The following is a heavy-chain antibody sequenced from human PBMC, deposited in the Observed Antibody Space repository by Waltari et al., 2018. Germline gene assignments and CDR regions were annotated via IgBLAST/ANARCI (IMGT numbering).Heavy chain of an antibody. CDR2: IYYSGST. Sequence: QVQLQESCPGLVKPSETLSLTCTVSGGSISSYYWSWIRQPPGKGLEWIGYIYYSGSTNYNPSLKSRVTISVDTSKNQFSLKLSSVTAADTAVYYCATSGYSVVNWFDPWGQGTLVTVSS. J-gene: IGHJ5*02. V-gene: IGHV4-59*08. CDR1: GGSISSYY. CDR3: ATSGYSVVNWFDP. D-gene: IGHD3-3*01.